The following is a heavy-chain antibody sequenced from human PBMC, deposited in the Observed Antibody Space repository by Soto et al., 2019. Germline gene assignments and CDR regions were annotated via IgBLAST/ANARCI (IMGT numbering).Heavy chain of an antibody. V-gene: IGHV3-7*04. J-gene: IGHJ3*02. CDR1: GFSFSSYW. CDR3: ARGAGSYFRRVVGAFDI. CDR2: IKQDGSEQ. D-gene: IGHD3-10*01. Sequence: EVQLVESGGDLVQPGGSLRLSCTASGFSFSSYWMSWVRQAPGKGLEWVANIKQDGSEQYYVDSVKGRFTISRDNDRNSLYLRMNGLRAEDTAVYYCARGAGSYFRRVVGAFDIWGQGTMVTVST.